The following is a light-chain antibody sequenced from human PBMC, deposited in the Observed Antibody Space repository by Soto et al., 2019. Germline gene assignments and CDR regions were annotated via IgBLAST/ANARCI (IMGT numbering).Light chain of an antibody. CDR2: DVS. Sequence: QSVLTQPASVSVSPGPSITICCTGTSSDIGAFDLVSWFQHHPGQAPKVMIYDVSVRPSGVSYRFSGSESGNTASLTISGLQDGDEADYYCSSYALTSTRLFGTGTKLTVL. J-gene: IGLJ1*01. V-gene: IGLV2-14*03. CDR1: SSDIGAFDL. CDR3: SSYALTSTRL.